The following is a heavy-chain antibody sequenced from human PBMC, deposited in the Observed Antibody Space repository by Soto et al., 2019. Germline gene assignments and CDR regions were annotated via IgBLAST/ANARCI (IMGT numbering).Heavy chain of an antibody. CDR2: ISGSAAST. CDR1: GFTFSNYA. Sequence: VHLLESGGDLVQPGGSLRLSCAASGFTFSNYAMSWVLQAPGKGLDWVSGISGSAASTFYADSVKGRFTISRDNSKNTLYLQMNSLRAEDTAVYYCAKWTGRYCSGGRCYLDDPFDYGGQGTLVTVSS. D-gene: IGHD2-15*01. V-gene: IGHV3-23*01. CDR3: AKWTGRYCSGGRCYLDDPFDY. J-gene: IGHJ4*02.